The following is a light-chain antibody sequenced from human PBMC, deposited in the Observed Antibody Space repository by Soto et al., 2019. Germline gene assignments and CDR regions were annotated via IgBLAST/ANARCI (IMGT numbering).Light chain of an antibody. Sequence: EIVLTQSPGTLSLSPGESATLSCRASQTVGNNYLGWYQQRPGQAPRLLIYGASSRATGIPDRFSGSGSGTDFTLTISRLEPEDFAVYYCQQYGSSPPITFGPGTRLEI. CDR1: QTVGNNY. CDR3: QQYGSSPPIT. J-gene: IGKJ5*01. CDR2: GAS. V-gene: IGKV3-20*01.